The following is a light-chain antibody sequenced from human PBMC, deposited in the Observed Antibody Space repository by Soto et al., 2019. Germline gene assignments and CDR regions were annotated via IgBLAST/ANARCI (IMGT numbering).Light chain of an antibody. J-gene: IGLJ1*01. V-gene: IGLV2-14*03. CDR1: SSDVGGYNY. CDR3: NSYRKGSTYV. Sequence: QSVLTQPASLSGSPGQSITVSCTGTSSDVGGYNYVSWYQQHPGKAPRLLIYDVTNRPSGVSNRFSGSKSGNTASLTISGLQAEDEADYYCNSYRKGSTYVFGTGTKVTVL. CDR2: DVT.